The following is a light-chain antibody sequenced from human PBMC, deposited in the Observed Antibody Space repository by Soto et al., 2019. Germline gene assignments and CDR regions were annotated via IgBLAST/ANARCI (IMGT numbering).Light chain of an antibody. Sequence: QSVLTQPPSASGTPGQRVTISCSGSSSNVRSNTVNWYQQLPGTAPKLLIHVNDQRASGVPDRLSGSKSGTSASLAISGLQSDDEADYYCAAWDDSLSGYVFGTGTKLTVL. CDR2: VND. CDR3: AAWDDSLSGYV. CDR1: SSNVRSNT. J-gene: IGLJ1*01. V-gene: IGLV1-44*01.